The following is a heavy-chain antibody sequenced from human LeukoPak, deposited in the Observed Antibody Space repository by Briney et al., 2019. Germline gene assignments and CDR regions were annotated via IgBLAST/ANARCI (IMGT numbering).Heavy chain of an antibody. CDR1: GFTFSSYA. CDR3: AKQLGYCSDGSCYFPY. J-gene: IGHJ4*02. CDR2: ISYDGSNK. Sequence: GGSLRLSCAASGFTFSSYAMHWVRQAPGKGLEWVAVISYDGSNKYYADSVKGRFTISRDNSKGTLCLQMNSLRAEDTAVYYCAKQLGYCSDGSCYFPYWGQGTLVTVSS. D-gene: IGHD2-15*01. V-gene: IGHV3-30-3*02.